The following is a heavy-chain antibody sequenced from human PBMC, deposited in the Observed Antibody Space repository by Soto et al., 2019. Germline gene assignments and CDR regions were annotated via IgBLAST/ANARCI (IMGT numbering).Heavy chain of an antibody. Sequence: LSLTCTVSGDSISSYYWSWIRQPPGKGLEWIGYIYYSGSTNYNPSLKSRVTISIDTSKNQFSLKLSSVTAADTAVYYCARQLYLYGMDVWGQGTTVTVSS. D-gene: IGHD2-8*01. CDR2: IYYSGST. J-gene: IGHJ6*02. CDR1: GDSISSYY. V-gene: IGHV4-59*01. CDR3: ARQLYLYGMDV.